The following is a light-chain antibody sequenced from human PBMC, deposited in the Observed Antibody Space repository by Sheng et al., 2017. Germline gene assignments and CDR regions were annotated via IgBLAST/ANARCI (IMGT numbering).Light chain of an antibody. CDR2: GAS. Sequence: AIWMTQSPSLLSASAGDTVTITCQMSQDITTYLAWYQQKPGSAPKLLIYGASSLQSGVPSRFSGSGSGTDFTLTITDIQSEDFATYYCQQYHTFPPTFCQGTKLEI. J-gene: IGKJ2*01. V-gene: IGKV1D-8*02. CDR3: QQYHTFPPT. CDR1: QDITTY.